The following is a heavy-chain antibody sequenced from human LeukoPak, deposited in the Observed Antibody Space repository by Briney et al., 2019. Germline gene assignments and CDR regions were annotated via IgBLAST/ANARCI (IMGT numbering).Heavy chain of an antibody. CDR1: GFTFSSYE. D-gene: IGHD6-19*01. J-gene: IGHJ4*02. CDR3: ARLASGWYMVDY. CDR2: IKQDGSEK. V-gene: IGHV3-7*01. Sequence: GGSLRLSCAASGFTFSSYEMNWVRQAPGKGLEWVANIKQDGSEKYYVDSVKGRFTISRDNAKNSLYLQMNSLRAEDTAVYYCARLASGWYMVDYWGQGTLVTVSS.